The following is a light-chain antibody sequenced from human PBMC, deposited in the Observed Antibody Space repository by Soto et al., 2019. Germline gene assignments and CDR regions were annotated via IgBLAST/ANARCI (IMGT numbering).Light chain of an antibody. Sequence: QSVLTQPASVSGSPGQSITISCTGTSNDVGGYNYVSWYQHHPGKAPKLIIYDVTNRPSGVSNPFSGSKSGNTASLTISGLQPEDEADYYCSSYTTSNTRQIVFVTGTKVTVL. CDR3: SSYTTSNTRQIV. CDR2: DVT. V-gene: IGLV2-14*03. CDR1: SNDVGGYNY. J-gene: IGLJ1*01.